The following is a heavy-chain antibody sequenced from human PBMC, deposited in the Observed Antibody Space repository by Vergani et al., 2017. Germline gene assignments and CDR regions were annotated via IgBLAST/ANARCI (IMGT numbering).Heavy chain of an antibody. Sequence: QVQLQESGPGLVKPSETLSLTCTVSGGSISSYYWSWIRQPPGKGLEWIGYIYYSGSTNYNPSLKSRVTISVDTSKNQFSLKLSSVTAADTAVYYCASLVGYCSSTSCYSSDYWGQGTLVTVSS. J-gene: IGHJ4*02. V-gene: IGHV4-59*12. CDR3: ASLVGYCSSTSCYSSDY. CDR1: GGSISSYY. CDR2: IYYSGST. D-gene: IGHD2-2*01.